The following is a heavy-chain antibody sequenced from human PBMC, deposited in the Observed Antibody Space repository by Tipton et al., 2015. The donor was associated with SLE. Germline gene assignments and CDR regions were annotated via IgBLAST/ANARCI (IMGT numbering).Heavy chain of an antibody. Sequence: TLSLTCAVSGGSISSGGYSWSWIRQPPGKGLEWIGYIYHSGSTYYNPSLESRVTISADRSKNQFSLKLSSVTAADTAVYYCASARTIMIVVGEDYFDYWGQGTLVTVSS. D-gene: IGHD3-22*01. CDR3: ASARTIMIVVGEDYFDY. CDR2: IYHSGST. CDR1: GGSISSGGYS. J-gene: IGHJ4*02. V-gene: IGHV4-30-2*01.